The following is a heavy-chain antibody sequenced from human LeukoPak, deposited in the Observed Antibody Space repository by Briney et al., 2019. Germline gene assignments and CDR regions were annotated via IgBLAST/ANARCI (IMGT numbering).Heavy chain of an antibody. CDR2: INAGNGNT. CDR3: ARDGDTMVRGVNQAPQHFDY. Sequence: GGSLRLSCAASGFTFTSYAMHWVRQAPGQRLEWMGWINAGNGNTKYSQKFQGRVTITRDTSASTAYMELSSLRSEDTAVYYCARDGDTMVRGVNQAPQHFDYWGQGTLVTVSS. CDR1: GFTFTSYA. D-gene: IGHD3-10*01. V-gene: IGHV1-3*01. J-gene: IGHJ4*02.